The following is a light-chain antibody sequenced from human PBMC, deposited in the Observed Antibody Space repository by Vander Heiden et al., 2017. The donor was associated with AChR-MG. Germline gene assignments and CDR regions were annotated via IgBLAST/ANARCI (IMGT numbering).Light chain of an antibody. CDR1: SSNIGAHYD. J-gene: IGLJ3*02. V-gene: IGLV1-40*01. CDR3: QSYDSSLSAWV. Sequence: QSVLTQPPSVSGAPGQRVTIPCTGSSSNIGAHYDVHWYQQLPGTAPKLLIYGNSNRPSGVPDRFSGSKSGTSASLAITGLQAEDEADYYCQSYDSSLSAWVFGGGTKLTVL. CDR2: GNS.